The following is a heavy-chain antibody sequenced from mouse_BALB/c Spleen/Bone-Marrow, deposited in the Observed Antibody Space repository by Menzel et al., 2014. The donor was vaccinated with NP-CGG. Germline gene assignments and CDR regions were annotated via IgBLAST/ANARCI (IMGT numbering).Heavy chain of an antibody. J-gene: IGHJ3*01. V-gene: IGHV1S130*01. CDR3: ATGFAY. CDR2: IHPNSGNT. Sequence: VKLQESGSVLVRPGASVKLSCKASGYTFTSSWMHWAKRRPGQGLEWIGEIHPNSGNTNYNEKFKSKATLTVDTSSSTAYVDLSSLTSEDSAVYYCATGFAYWGQGTLVTVSA. CDR1: GYTFTSSW.